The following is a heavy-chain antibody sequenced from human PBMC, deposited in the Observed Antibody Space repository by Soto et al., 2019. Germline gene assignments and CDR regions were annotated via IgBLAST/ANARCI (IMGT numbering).Heavy chain of an antibody. CDR3: ARASGGSLPDY. Sequence: TWETLSLTCTASGGSISSYYRSWIRQPAGKGLEWIGRIYTSGSTNYNPSLKSRVTTSVDTSKNQFSLKLSSVTAADTAVYYCARASGGSLPDYWGQGTLVTVSS. J-gene: IGHJ4*02. CDR2: IYTSGST. CDR1: GGSISSYY. D-gene: IGHD6-25*01. V-gene: IGHV4-4*07.